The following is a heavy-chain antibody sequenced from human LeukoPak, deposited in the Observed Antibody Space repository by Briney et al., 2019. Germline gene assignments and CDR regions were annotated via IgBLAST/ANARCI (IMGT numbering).Heavy chain of an antibody. J-gene: IGHJ4*02. CDR1: GASLAYYY. V-gene: IGHV4-59*01. CDR3: ARKGCSVYDGLDY. Sequence: PSETLSLTCSVSGASLAYYYWSWIRQPPGKGLEWIGNIYYSGSTKFNPSLRSRVTISVDTSKNQFSLKLSSVTAADTAVYYCARKGCSVYDGLDYWGRGTLVTVSS. D-gene: IGHD5/OR15-5a*01. CDR2: IYYSGST.